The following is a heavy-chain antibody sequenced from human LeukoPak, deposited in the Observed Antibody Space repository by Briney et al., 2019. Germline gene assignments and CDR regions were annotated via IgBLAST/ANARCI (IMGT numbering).Heavy chain of an antibody. V-gene: IGHV4-39*01. CDR1: GGSISSSSYY. D-gene: IGHD3-22*01. Sequence: SETLSLTCTVSGGSISSSSYYWGWIRQPPGKGLEWIGSIYYSGSTYYNPSLKSRVTISVDTSKNQFSLKLSSVTAADTAVYYCARLMYYYDSFFDYWGQGTLVTVSP. CDR2: IYYSGST. J-gene: IGHJ4*02. CDR3: ARLMYYYDSFFDY.